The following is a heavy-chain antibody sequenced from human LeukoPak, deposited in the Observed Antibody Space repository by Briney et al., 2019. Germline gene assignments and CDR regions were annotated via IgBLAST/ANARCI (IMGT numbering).Heavy chain of an antibody. D-gene: IGHD3-10*01. CDR2: IYHSGST. CDR3: ARDLPRPNYYGSEILYYFDY. Sequence: SETLSLTCTVSGYSISSGYYWGWIRQPPGKGLEWIGSIYHSGSTYYNPSLKSRVTISVDTSKNQFSLKLSSVTAADTAVYYCARDLPRPNYYGSEILYYFDYWGQGTLVTVSS. CDR1: GYSISSGYY. V-gene: IGHV4-38-2*02. J-gene: IGHJ4*02.